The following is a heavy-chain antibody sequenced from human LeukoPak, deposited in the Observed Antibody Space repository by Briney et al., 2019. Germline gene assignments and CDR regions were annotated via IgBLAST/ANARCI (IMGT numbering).Heavy chain of an antibody. Sequence: GGSLRLSCAASGFTFSSYNMNWVRQAPGKGLEWVSYIGTSTSTVDYADSVKGRFTISRDNAKNSLYLQMNSLRAEDTAVYYCARAGDFVTFDYWGQGTLVTVSS. CDR1: GFTFSSYN. CDR3: ARAGDFVTFDY. CDR2: IGTSTSTV. D-gene: IGHD2-21*02. V-gene: IGHV3-48*04. J-gene: IGHJ4*02.